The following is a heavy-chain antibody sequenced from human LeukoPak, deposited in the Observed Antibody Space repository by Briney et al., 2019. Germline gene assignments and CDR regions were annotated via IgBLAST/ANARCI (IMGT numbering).Heavy chain of an antibody. CDR1: GGSFSGYY. J-gene: IGHJ4*02. V-gene: IGHV4-34*01. D-gene: IGHD2-2*03. Sequence: PSETLSLTCAVYGGSFSGYYWSWIRQPPGKGLEWIGEINHSGSTNYNPSLKSRVTISVDTSKNQFSLKLSSVTAADTAVYYCASTLAGYCSSTSCLYFDYWGQGTLVTVSS. CDR2: INHSGST. CDR3: ASTLAGYCSSTSCLYFDY.